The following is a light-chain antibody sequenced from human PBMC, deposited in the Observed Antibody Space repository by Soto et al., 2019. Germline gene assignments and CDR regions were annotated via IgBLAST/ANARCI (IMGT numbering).Light chain of an antibody. Sequence: QSVLAQPASVSGSAGQSITISCSGTSSDVGAYNLVSWYQQFPGKAPKLMIFEVSQRPSGGSSCFSGSKSGSTASLTISGLQAEDEADYYCCSFAGGRNVFGTGTKVTVL. CDR2: EVS. V-gene: IGLV2-23*02. CDR1: SSDVGAYNL. CDR3: CSFAGGRNV. J-gene: IGLJ1*01.